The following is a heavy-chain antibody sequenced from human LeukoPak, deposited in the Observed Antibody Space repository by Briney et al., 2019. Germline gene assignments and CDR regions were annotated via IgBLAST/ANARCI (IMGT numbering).Heavy chain of an antibody. Sequence: GGSLRLSCAASGFTVNSNYMSWVRQAPGKGLEWVSVIYSGGSTYYADSVKGRFTISRDNSKNTLYLQMNSLRAEDTAVYYCARDGLRWFGDADNGMDVWGQGTTVTVSS. CDR3: ARDGLRWFGDADNGMDV. D-gene: IGHD3-10*01. CDR1: GFTVNSNY. V-gene: IGHV3-66*02. CDR2: IYSGGST. J-gene: IGHJ6*02.